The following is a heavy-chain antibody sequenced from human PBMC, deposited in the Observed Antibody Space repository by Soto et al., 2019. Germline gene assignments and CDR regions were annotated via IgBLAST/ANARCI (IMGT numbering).Heavy chain of an antibody. CDR1: GFIFSSYA. V-gene: IGHV3-23*01. CDR3: AKDSGERKGWY. Sequence: GGSLRLSCAASGFIFSSYAMSWVRQAPGKGLEWLSAISGSGGTTYYADSVKGRFTNSRDNSKNTLYLQMNSLRAEDTAVYYCAKDSGERKGWYWGQGTLVTVSS. D-gene: IGHD1-26*01. J-gene: IGHJ4*02. CDR2: ISGSGGTT.